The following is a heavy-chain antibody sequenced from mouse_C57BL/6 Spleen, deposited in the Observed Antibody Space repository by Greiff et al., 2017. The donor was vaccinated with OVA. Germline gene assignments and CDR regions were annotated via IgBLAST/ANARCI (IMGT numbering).Heavy chain of an antibody. CDR2: IDPSDSYT. Sequence: QVQLQQPGAELVRPGTSVKLSCKASGYTFTSYWMHWVKQRPGQGLEWIGVIDPSDSYTNYNQKFKGKATLTVDTSSSTAYMQLSSLTSEDSAVYYCARDQRGWYFDVWGTGTTVTVSS. CDR3: ARDQRGWYFDV. J-gene: IGHJ1*03. V-gene: IGHV1-59*01. CDR1: GYTFTSYW.